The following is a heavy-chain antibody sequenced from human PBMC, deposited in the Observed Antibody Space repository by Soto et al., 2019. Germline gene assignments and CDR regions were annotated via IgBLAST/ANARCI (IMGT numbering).Heavy chain of an antibody. Sequence: GASVNVSCTASGYTFTSYDIDWVRQAPGQGLEWMGIINPSGGSTSYAQKFQGRVTMTRDTSTSTVYMELSSLRSEDTAVYYCAREYCSSTSCYMGWFDPWGQGTLVTVSS. V-gene: IGHV1-46*01. J-gene: IGHJ5*02. D-gene: IGHD2-2*02. CDR1: GYTFTSYD. CDR2: INPSGGST. CDR3: AREYCSSTSCYMGWFDP.